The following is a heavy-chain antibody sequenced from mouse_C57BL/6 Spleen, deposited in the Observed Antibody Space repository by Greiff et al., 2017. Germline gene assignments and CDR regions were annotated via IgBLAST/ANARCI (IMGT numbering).Heavy chain of an antibody. CDR3: AKVYDYDGLDY. J-gene: IGHJ4*01. Sequence: EVKLQESGPGLVKPSQSLSLTCSVTGYSITSGYYWNWIRQFPGNKLEWMGYISYDGSNNYNPSLKNRISITRDTSKNQFFLKFNSVTTEDTATYYCAKVYDYDGLDYWGQGTSVTVSS. CDR1: GYSITSGYY. CDR2: ISYDGSN. D-gene: IGHD2-4*01. V-gene: IGHV3-6*01.